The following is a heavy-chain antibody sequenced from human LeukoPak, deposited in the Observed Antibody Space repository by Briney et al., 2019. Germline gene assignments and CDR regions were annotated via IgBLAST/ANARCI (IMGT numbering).Heavy chain of an antibody. D-gene: IGHD2-2*02. Sequence: SQTLSLTCTVSGGSISSGDYYWSWIRQPPGKGLEWIGYIYYSGSTYYNPSLKSRVTISVDTSKNQFSLKLSSVTAADTAVYYCARVPGRYCSSTSCYTLDYWGQGTLVTVSS. CDR1: GGSISSGDYY. CDR3: ARVPGRYCSSTSCYTLDY. CDR2: IYYSGST. V-gene: IGHV4-30-4*01. J-gene: IGHJ4*02.